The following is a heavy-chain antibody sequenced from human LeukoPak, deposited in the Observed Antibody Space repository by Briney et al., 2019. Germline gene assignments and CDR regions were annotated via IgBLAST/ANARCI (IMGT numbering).Heavy chain of an antibody. J-gene: IGHJ3*02. D-gene: IGHD3-3*01. Sequence: PSQTLSLTCTVSGGSISSGDYYWSWIRQPPGKGLEWIGYIYYSGSTYYNPSLKSRVTISVDTSKNQFSLKLSSVTAADTAVYYCARAQYYDFWSGYYTGGASDIWGQGKMVTVSS. CDR3: ARAQYYDFWSGYYTGGASDI. CDR1: GGSISSGDYY. V-gene: IGHV4-30-4*01. CDR2: IYYSGST.